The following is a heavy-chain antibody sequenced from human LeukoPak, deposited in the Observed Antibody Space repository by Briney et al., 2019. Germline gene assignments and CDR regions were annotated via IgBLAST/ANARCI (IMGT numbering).Heavy chain of an antibody. CDR1: GDSVSSNSAA. CDR3: ARVSGSWIDY. V-gene: IGHV6-1*01. D-gene: IGHD3-10*01. J-gene: IGHJ4*02. CDR2: TYYRSRWYN. Sequence: SQTLSLTCVISGDSVSSNSAAWNCIRQSPSRGLEWLGRTYYRSRWYNDYTLSAKSRITISPDTSKNQFSLQLNSVTPEDTAVYYCARVSGSWIDYWGQGTLVTVSS.